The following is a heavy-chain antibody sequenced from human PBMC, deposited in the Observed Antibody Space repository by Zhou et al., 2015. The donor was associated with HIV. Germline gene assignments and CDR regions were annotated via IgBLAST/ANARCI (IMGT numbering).Heavy chain of an antibody. CDR1: GYTFTSYA. Sequence: QVQLVQSGAEEKKPGASVKVSCKASGYTFTSYAMHWVRQAPGQRLEWMGWINAGNGNTKYSQKFQGRVTITRDTSASTAYMELSSLRSEDTAVYYCARARIAARPTQTNWFDPWGQGTLVTVSS. CDR3: ARARIAARPTQTNWFDP. V-gene: IGHV1-3*05. D-gene: IGHD6-6*01. CDR2: INAGNGNT. J-gene: IGHJ5*02.